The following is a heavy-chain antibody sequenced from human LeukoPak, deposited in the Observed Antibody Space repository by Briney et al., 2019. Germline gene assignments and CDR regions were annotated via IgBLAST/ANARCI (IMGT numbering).Heavy chain of an antibody. D-gene: IGHD2-8*01. CDR2: IYYSGST. J-gene: IGHJ4*02. CDR1: GGSISSSSYY. Sequence: SETLSLTCTVSGGSISSSSYYWGWIRQPPGKGLEWSGNIYYSGSTYYNPSLKSRVTISVDTSKNQFSLKLSSVTAADTAVYYCARTLGSCTNTICYYFDYWGQGTLVTVSS. V-gene: IGHV4-39*01. CDR3: ARTLGSCTNTICYYFDY.